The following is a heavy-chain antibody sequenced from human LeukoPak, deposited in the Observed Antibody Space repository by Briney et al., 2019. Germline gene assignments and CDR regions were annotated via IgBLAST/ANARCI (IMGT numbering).Heavy chain of an antibody. J-gene: IGHJ4*02. D-gene: IGHD5-18*01. CDR3: ARDLELEGGYSYGTFDY. V-gene: IGHV3-21*01. CDR2: ISSSSSYI. Sequence: GGSLRLSCAASGFTFSSYSMNWVRQAPGKGLEWVSSISSSSSYIYYADSVKGRFTISRDNAKNSLYLQMNSLRAEDTAVYYCARDLELEGGYSYGTFDYWGQGTLVTVSS. CDR1: GFTFSSYS.